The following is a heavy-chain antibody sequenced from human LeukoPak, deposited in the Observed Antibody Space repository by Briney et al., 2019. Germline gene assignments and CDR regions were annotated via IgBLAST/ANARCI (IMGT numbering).Heavy chain of an antibody. J-gene: IGHJ4*02. CDR1: GFTLSNYA. V-gene: IGHV3-23*01. CDR3: AKDRWLRPRGDFDY. D-gene: IGHD5-12*01. CDR2: MSGSGSSR. Sequence: GGSLRLSCAASGFTLSNYAMSWVRQAPGKGLEWVSSMSGSGSSRYHADSVKGRFTISRDNSKNTLYLQMNSLRADDTAVYYCAKDRWLRPRGDFDYWGQGTLVTVSS.